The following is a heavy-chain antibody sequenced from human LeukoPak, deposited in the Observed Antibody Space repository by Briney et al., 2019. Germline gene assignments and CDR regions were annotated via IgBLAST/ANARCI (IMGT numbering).Heavy chain of an antibody. CDR1: GFTFDDYA. V-gene: IGHV3-43D*03. CDR2: ISWDGGST. D-gene: IGHD2-15*01. CDR3: ARAQGYCSGGSCYLEYFQH. Sequence: SGGSLRLSCAASGFTFDDYAMHWVRQAPGKGLEWVSLISWDGGSTYYADSVKGRFTISRDNSKNSLYLQMNSLRAEDTAVYYCARAQGYCSGGSCYLEYFQHWGQGTLVTVSS. J-gene: IGHJ1*01.